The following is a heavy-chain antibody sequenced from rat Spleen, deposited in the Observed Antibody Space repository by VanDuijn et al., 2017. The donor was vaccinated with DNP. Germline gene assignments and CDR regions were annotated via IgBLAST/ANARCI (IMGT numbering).Heavy chain of an antibody. Sequence: EVQLVESGGDLVQPGRSLKLSCAASGFIFSDYYMAWVRRAPAKGLEWVAYIRYDGGTAYYGDSVRGRFTISRDTAKSTLYLQMNSLRSEDMATYYCARHVLPLRVWDYWGQGVMVTVSS. CDR1: GFIFSDYY. CDR3: ARHVLPLRVWDY. CDR2: IRYDGGTA. D-gene: IGHD4-1*01. V-gene: IGHV5-22*01. J-gene: IGHJ2*01.